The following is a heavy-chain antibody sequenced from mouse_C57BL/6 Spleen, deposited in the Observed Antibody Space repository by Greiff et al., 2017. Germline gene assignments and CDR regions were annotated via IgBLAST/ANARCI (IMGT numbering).Heavy chain of an antibody. V-gene: IGHV5-9-1*02. D-gene: IGHD1-1*01. CDR2: ISSGGDYI. CDR3: TRDSSGDYYAMDY. CDR1: GFTFSSYA. Sequence: EVHLVESGEGLVKPGGSLKLSCAASGFTFSSYAMSWVRQTPEKRLEWVAYISSGGDYIYYADTVKGRFTISRDNARNTLYLQMSSLKSEDTAMYYCTRDSSGDYYAMDYWGQGTSVTVSS. J-gene: IGHJ4*01.